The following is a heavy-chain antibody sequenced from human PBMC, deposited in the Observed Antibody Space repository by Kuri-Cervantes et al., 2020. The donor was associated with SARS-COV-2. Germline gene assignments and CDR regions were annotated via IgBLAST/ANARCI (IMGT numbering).Heavy chain of an antibody. Sequence: ESLKISCAVYGGSFSGYYWSWIRQPPGKGLEWIGEINHSGSTNYNPSLKSRVTISVDTSKNQFSLKLSSVTAADTAVYYCARDITMIRGAYFDYWGQGTLVTVSS. V-gene: IGHV4-34*01. CDR3: ARDITMIRGAYFDY. CDR2: INHSGST. D-gene: IGHD3-10*01. CDR1: GGSFSGYY. J-gene: IGHJ4*02.